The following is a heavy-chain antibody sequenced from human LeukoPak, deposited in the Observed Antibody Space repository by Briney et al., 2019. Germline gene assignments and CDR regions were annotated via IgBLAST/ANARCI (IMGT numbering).Heavy chain of an antibody. Sequence: ASVKVSCKASGYTFTSYDISWVRQAPGQGLEWMGWISTYNGNTNYAQKLQGRVTMTTDTITTTVYMELRSLRSDDTAVYYCARDHSGNWFDPWGQGTLVTVSS. D-gene: IGHD1-26*01. J-gene: IGHJ5*02. V-gene: IGHV1-18*01. CDR2: ISTYNGNT. CDR1: GYTFTSYD. CDR3: ARDHSGNWFDP.